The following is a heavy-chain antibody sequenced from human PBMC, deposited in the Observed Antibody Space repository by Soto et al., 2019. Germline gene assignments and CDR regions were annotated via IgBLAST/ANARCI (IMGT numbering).Heavy chain of an antibody. CDR3: ARVEHYYASGGYRYWYFDL. Sequence: GGSLRLSCAASGFTFRDHYMDWVRQAPGKGLEWVGRTRNKANRYTTEYAASVKGRFTISRDDSKNSLNLQMNSLKTEDTAVYYCARVEHYYASGGYRYWYFDLWGRGTLVTVSS. V-gene: IGHV3-72*01. CDR2: TRNKANRYTT. J-gene: IGHJ2*01. D-gene: IGHD3-22*01. CDR1: GFTFRDHY.